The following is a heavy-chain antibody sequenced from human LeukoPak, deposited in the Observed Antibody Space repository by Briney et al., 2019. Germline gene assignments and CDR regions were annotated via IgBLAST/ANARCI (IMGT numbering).Heavy chain of an antibody. Sequence: PGESLKISCKGSGYSFTYYWIAWVRQMPGKGLEWMGIIYPGDSDTRYSPSFQAQVTISANKSISTSYLQWSSLKSSDTAMYYCARQDGFTQYYFDYWGQGALVTVSS. V-gene: IGHV5-51*01. CDR2: IYPGDSDT. D-gene: IGHD6-19*01. CDR1: GYSFTYYW. J-gene: IGHJ4*02. CDR3: ARQDGFTQYYFDY.